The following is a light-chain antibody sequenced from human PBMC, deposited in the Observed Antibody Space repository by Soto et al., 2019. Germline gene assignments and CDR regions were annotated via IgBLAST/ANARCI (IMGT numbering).Light chain of an antibody. J-gene: IGLJ3*02. V-gene: IGLV2-8*01. CDR3: SSYAGTNNLV. CDR1: SSDVGGYNY. Sequence: QSALTQPPSASGSPGQSVTISCTGTSSDVGGYNYVSWYQQYPGKAPKIMMYEVSERPSGDPVRFSGSKSGNTASLTVSGLQPDDEADYYCSSYAGTNNLVFGGGTKLTVL. CDR2: EVS.